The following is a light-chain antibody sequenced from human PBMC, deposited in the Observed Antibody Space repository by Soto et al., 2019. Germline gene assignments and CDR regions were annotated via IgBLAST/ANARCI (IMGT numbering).Light chain of an antibody. CDR2: KAS. J-gene: IGKJ1*01. V-gene: IGKV1-5*03. CDR3: QQYNSYSWT. Sequence: DIQMTQSPSTLSASVGDRVTITCRASQSIRTWLAWYQQKPGKAPKLLSYKASSLESGVPSRFSGSGSGTEFTLTISSLQPDDFATYYCQQYNSYSWTFGQGTQVEIK. CDR1: QSIRTW.